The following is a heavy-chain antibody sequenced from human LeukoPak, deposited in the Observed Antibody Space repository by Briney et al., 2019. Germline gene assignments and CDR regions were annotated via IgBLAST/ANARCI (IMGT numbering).Heavy chain of an antibody. Sequence: GGSLRLSCAASGFTFSSYGMHWVRQAPGKGLEWVAVVSYDGSNKYYADSVKGRFTISRDNSKNTLYLQMNSLRAEDTAVYYCAKAGDLDIWGQGTMVTVSS. J-gene: IGHJ3*02. CDR2: VSYDGSNK. CDR3: AKAGDLDI. D-gene: IGHD3-10*01. V-gene: IGHV3-30*18. CDR1: GFTFSSYG.